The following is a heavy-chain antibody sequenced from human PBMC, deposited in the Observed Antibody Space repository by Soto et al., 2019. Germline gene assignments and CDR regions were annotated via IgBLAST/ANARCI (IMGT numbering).Heavy chain of an antibody. V-gene: IGHV1-18*01. CDR2: ISAYNGNT. D-gene: IGHD1-26*01. CDR3: ARDREPGVGATTAIDY. Sequence: ASVKVSCKASGYTFTSYGISWVRQAPGQGLEWMGWISAYNGNTNYAQKLQGRVTMTTDTSTSTAYMELRSLRSDDTAVYYCARDREPGVGATTAIDYWGQGTLVTVSS. CDR1: GYTFTSYG. J-gene: IGHJ4*02.